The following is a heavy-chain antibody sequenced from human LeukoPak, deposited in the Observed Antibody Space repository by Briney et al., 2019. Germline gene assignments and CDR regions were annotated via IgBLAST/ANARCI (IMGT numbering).Heavy chain of an antibody. CDR3: ARDFGIVDNRFDY. Sequence: GGSLRLSCAASGFPFSSFEMNWVRQAPGQGLEWISYISKNGGTIYYADSVKCRFTISRDNAKNSVYVQMISLRVEDRAVYYCARDFGIVDNRFDYWGQGALVAVSS. CDR2: ISKNGGTI. J-gene: IGHJ4*02. D-gene: IGHD5-12*01. V-gene: IGHV3-48*03. CDR1: GFPFSSFE.